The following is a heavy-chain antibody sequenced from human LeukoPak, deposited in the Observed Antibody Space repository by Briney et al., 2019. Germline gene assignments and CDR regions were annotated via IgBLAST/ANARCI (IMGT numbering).Heavy chain of an antibody. CDR2: IYHSGST. V-gene: IGHV4-59*12. J-gene: IGHJ4*02. CDR3: ARDPYCGGDCPYYFDY. CDR1: GGSISSYY. Sequence: SETLSLTCTVSGGSISSYYWSWIRQPPGKGLEWIGEIYHSGSTNYNPSLKSRVTISVDKSKNQFSLKLSSVTAADTAVYYCARDPYCGGDCPYYFDYWGQGTLVTVSS. D-gene: IGHD2-21*02.